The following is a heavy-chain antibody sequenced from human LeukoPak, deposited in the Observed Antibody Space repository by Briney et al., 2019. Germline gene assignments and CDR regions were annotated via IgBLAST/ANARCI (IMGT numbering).Heavy chain of an antibody. J-gene: IGHJ4*02. CDR3: EGAPRCSGGSCYFDY. CDR1: GYTFSSYY. Sequence: ASVKLSCEASGYTFSSYYVHWVRRAPGQGLEWMAIINPSDGSTSYLQRFQGRVTLTRDTSTNTVYMELSSLRSEDTAIYYCEGAPRCSGGSCYFDYWGQGTLVTVSS. CDR2: INPSDGST. D-gene: IGHD2-15*01. V-gene: IGHV1-46*01.